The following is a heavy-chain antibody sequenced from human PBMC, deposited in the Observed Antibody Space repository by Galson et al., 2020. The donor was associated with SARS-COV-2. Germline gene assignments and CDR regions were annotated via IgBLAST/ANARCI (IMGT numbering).Heavy chain of an antibody. CDR2: ISSTSIAT. CDR3: AKLRSREIDS. D-gene: IGHD1-26*01. CDR1: GFTFDEYS. Sequence: GGSLRLSCAASGFTFDEYSMNWVRQAPGKGLQWVSYISSTSIATNYADSVKGRFTISRDNAKNSLYLQMNSLRDEDTAVYYCAKLRSREIDSWGQGTLVTVSS. J-gene: IGHJ4*02. V-gene: IGHV3-11*06.